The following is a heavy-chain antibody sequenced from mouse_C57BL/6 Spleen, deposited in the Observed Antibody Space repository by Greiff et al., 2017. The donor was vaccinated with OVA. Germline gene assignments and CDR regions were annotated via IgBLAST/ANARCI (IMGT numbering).Heavy chain of an antibody. CDR2: IYPGDGDT. CDR1: GYAFSSYW. J-gene: IGHJ2*01. D-gene: IGHD4-1*02. Sequence: VQLHQSGAELVKPGASVKISCKASGYAFSSYWMNWVKQRPGKGLEWIGQIYPGDGDTNYNGKFKGKATLTADKSSSTAYMQLSSLTSEDSAVYFCARSQLGRGFDYWGQGTTLTVSS. CDR3: ARSQLGRGFDY. V-gene: IGHV1-80*01.